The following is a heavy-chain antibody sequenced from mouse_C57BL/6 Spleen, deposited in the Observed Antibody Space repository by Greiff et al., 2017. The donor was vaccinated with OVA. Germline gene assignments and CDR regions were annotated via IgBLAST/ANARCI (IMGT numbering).Heavy chain of an antibody. V-gene: IGHV1-74*01. J-gene: IGHJ2*01. CDR3: AIGWVYYDYDEEFDY. Sequence: QVQLQQPGAELVKPGASVKVSCKASGYTFTSYWVHWVKQRPGQGLEWIGRIHPSDSDTNYNQKFKGKATLTVDKSSSTAYMQLSSLTSEDSAVYYCAIGWVYYDYDEEFDYWGQGTTLTVSS. D-gene: IGHD2-4*01. CDR2: IHPSDSDT. CDR1: GYTFTSYW.